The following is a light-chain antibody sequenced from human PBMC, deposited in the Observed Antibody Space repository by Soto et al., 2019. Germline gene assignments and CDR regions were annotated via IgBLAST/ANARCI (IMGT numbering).Light chain of an antibody. CDR2: EVE. J-gene: IGLJ3*02. CDR3: NSFAGGSRWV. CDR1: GSDVGAYNF. V-gene: IGLV2-8*01. Sequence: QSALTQPPSASGSPGQSVTISCTGTGSDVGAYNFVSWYQQHPGKAPKAIIYEVEKRPSGVPDRFSGSKSGNTASLTVSGLPADDEADYYCNSFAGGSRWVFGGGTKLTVL.